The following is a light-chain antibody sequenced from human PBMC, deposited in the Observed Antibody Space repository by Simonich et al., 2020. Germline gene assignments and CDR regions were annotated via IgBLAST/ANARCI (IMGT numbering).Light chain of an antibody. V-gene: IGKV3-15*01. CDR3: QQYNNWPPT. CDR2: GAS. Sequence: EIVMTQSPATLSLSPGERATLSCRASQLVSSHFAWYQQKPGQAPRLLIYGASTRATGIPARFSGSGSGTEFTLTISSLQSEDFAVYYCQQYNNWPPTFGGGTKVEIK. CDR1: QLVSSH. J-gene: IGKJ4*01.